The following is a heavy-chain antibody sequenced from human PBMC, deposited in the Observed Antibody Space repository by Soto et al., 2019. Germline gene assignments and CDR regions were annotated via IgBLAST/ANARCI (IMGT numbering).Heavy chain of an antibody. J-gene: IGHJ6*03. CDR2: ISGSGGIT. CDR1: GFTFSSYA. D-gene: IGHD3-3*01. CDR3: ARAAHYDFWSGYYYMDV. Sequence: EVQLLESGGGLVQPGGSLRLSCATSGFTFSSYAMAWVRQAPGKGLEWVSAISGSGGITYHAASVKGRFSISRDNSRNMLYLQMNSLGAEDTAVYYCARAAHYDFWSGYYYMDVWGIGTTVTVCS. V-gene: IGHV3-23*01.